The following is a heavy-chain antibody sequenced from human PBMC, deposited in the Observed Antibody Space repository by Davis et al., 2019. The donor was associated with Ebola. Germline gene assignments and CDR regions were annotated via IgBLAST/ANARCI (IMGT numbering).Heavy chain of an antibody. D-gene: IGHD3-22*01. J-gene: IGHJ4*02. V-gene: IGHV3-7*03. Sequence: GESLKISCAASGFTFSSYWMSWVRQAPGKGLEWVANIKQDGSEKYYVDSVKGRFTISRDNAKNSLYLQMNSLRAEDTAVYYCASEDSSGYYPWAYWGQGTLVTVSS. CDR1: GFTFSSYW. CDR3: ASEDSSGYYPWAY. CDR2: IKQDGSEK.